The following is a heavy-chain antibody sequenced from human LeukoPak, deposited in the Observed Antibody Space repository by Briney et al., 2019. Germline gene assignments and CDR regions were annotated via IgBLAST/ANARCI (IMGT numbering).Heavy chain of an antibody. D-gene: IGHD3-10*01. V-gene: IGHV4-34*01. CDR3: ARDLSFGELSINWFDP. CDR2: INHDGST. Sequence: SETLSLTCAVYSGSFNDYYWSWIRQPPGKGLEWIGEINHDGSTNHNPSLKSRVTISVDTSKNQFSLKLSSVTAADTAVYYCARDLSFGELSINWFDPWGQGTLVTVSS. CDR1: SGSFNDYY. J-gene: IGHJ5*02.